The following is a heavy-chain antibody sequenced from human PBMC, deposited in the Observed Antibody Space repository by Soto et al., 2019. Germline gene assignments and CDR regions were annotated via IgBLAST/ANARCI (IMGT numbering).Heavy chain of an antibody. CDR3: ARDLGWAFDS. CDR2: ISGGGRPI. Sequence: EVQLVESGGGSVQPGGSLRLSCAASGFTFSTFSMNWVRQAPGRGLEWISYISGGGRPISYADSVKGRFTISRDNAKNSLYLQMDSLTGDDTAVYYCARDLGWAFDSWGQGTLVTVSS. J-gene: IGHJ4*02. V-gene: IGHV3-48*01. D-gene: IGHD6-19*01. CDR1: GFTFSTFS.